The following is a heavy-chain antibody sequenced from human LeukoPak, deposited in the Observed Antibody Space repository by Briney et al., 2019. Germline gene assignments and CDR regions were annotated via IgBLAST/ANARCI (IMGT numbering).Heavy chain of an antibody. V-gene: IGHV4-34*01. CDR3: ARAGIDY. CDR1: GGSFSGYY. Sequence: SETLSLTCAVYGGSFSGYYWSWIRQPPGKGLEWIGEINHSGSTNYNPSLKSRVTISVDTSKNQFSLKLSSVTAADTAVYYCARAGIDYWGQGTLVTVSS. CDR2: INHSGST. J-gene: IGHJ4*02. D-gene: IGHD6-13*01.